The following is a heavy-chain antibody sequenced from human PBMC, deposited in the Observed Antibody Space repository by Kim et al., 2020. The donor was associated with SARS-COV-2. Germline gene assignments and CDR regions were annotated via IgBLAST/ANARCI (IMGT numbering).Heavy chain of an antibody. Sequence: SETLSLTCTVSGGSISSYYWSWIRQPPGKGLEWIGYIYYSGSTNYNPSLKSRVTISVDTSKNQFSLKLSSVTAADTAVYYCARKYGSGSYRPNWFDPWGQGTLVTVSS. CDR1: GGSISSYY. D-gene: IGHD3-10*01. V-gene: IGHV4-59*13. J-gene: IGHJ5*02. CDR2: IYYSGST. CDR3: ARKYGSGSYRPNWFDP.